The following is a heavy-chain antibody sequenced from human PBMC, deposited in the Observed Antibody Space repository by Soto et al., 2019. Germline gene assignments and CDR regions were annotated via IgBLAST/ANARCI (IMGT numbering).Heavy chain of an antibody. V-gene: IGHV1-2*02. Sequence: EASVKVSCKASGYTFTDYSIHCVRQAPGQRLEWMGWINSNSGGTNEALKFQGRVTMTRDTSITTAYMELSRLTTDDTDDTAVYYCAREIVTTQTAERSFDFWGQGTLVTVSS. D-gene: IGHD5-12*01. CDR1: GYTFTDYS. J-gene: IGHJ4*02. CDR3: AREIVTTQTAERSFDF. CDR2: INSNSGGT.